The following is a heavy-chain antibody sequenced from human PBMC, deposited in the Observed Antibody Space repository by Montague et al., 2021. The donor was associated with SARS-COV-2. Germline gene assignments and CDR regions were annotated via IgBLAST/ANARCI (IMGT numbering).Heavy chain of an antibody. CDR2: IYDSGST. J-gene: IGHJ4*02. V-gene: IGHV4-59*02. CDR1: GSSVRSYY. CDR3: ARENTVTTFGGPYYIDS. Sequence: SETLSLTCIVSGSSVRSYYWSWIRQPPGKGLEWIGYIYDSGSTNYNPSLKSRVTISVGTSKNQFSLKLSSVTAADTAVYYCARENTVTTFGGPYYIDSWGQGTLVTVSA. D-gene: IGHD4-17*01.